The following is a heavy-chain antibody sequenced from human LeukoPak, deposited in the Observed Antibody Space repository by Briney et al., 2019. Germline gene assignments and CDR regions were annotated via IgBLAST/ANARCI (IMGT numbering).Heavy chain of an antibody. CDR3: ARALSRGYSGYDYGLGY. CDR1: GYTFINYG. V-gene: IGHV1-18*01. CDR2: VSASNGNT. D-gene: IGHD5-12*01. J-gene: IGHJ4*02. Sequence: ASVKVSCKASGYTFINYGVTWVRQAPGQGLEWMGWVSASNGNTNYAQKLQGRVTMTTETSTSTAYMELRSLRSDDTAVYYCARALSRGYSGYDYGLGYWGQGTLVTVSS.